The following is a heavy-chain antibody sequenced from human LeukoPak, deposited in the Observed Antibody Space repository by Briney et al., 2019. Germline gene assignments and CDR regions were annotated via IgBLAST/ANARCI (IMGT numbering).Heavy chain of an antibody. V-gene: IGHV4-4*07. CDR2: IYTSGST. D-gene: IGHD6-13*01. J-gene: IGHJ5*02. CDR3: ARDQAGSSWYMGFDP. Sequence: SETLSLTCTVSGGSISSYYWSWIRQPAGKGLEWIGRIYTSGSTSYNPSLKSRVTMSVDTSKNQFSLKLSSVTAADTAVYYCARDQAGSSWYMGFDPWGQGTLVTVSS. CDR1: GGSISSYY.